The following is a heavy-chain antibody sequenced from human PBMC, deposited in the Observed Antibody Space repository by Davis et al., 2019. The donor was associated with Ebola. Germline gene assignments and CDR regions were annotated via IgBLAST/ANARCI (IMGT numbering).Heavy chain of an antibody. CDR2: IYSGGST. V-gene: IGHV3-53*01. D-gene: IGHD6-6*01. Sequence: GGSLKIPCAASGFTVSSNYMSWVRQAPGKGLEWVSVIYSGGSTYYADSVKGRFTISRDNAKNSLYLQMNSLRAEDTAVYYCARSSIAARPGYYYGMDVWGQGTTVTVSS. CDR1: GFTVSSNY. J-gene: IGHJ6*02. CDR3: ARSSIAARPGYYYGMDV.